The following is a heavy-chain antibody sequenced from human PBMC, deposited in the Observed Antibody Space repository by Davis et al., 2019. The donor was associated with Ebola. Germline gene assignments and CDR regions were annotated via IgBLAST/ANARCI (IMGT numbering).Heavy chain of an antibody. CDR2: IYYSGST. CDR1: GGSISSSSYY. Sequence: SETLSLTCTVSGGSISSSSYYWGWIRQPPGKGLEWIGSIYYSGSTYYNPSLKSRVTISVDTSKNQFSLKLSSVTAADTAVYYCARGISTTRRYYDFWSGYCNYFDYWGQGTLVTVSS. J-gene: IGHJ4*02. CDR3: ARGISTTRRYYDFWSGYCNYFDY. V-gene: IGHV4-39*01. D-gene: IGHD3-3*01.